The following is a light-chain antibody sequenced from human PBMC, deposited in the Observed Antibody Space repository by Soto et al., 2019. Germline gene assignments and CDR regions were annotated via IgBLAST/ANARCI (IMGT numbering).Light chain of an antibody. Sequence: EIVLTQSPATLSLSPGERATLSCRASQSVSSYLAWYQQKPGQAPRLLIYDASNRATGIPARFSGSGSGTDFTLTISSLEPEVFAVYYCQQRSNWPPQYTLGQGTKLESK. V-gene: IGKV3-11*01. CDR2: DAS. J-gene: IGKJ2*01. CDR1: QSVSSY. CDR3: QQRSNWPPQYT.